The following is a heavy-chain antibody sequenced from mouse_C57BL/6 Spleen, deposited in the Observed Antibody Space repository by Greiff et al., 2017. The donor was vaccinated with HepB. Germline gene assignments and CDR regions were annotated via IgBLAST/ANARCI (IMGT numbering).Heavy chain of an antibody. CDR3: TRPYYGSSHLWYFDV. CDR1: GYTFTDYE. J-gene: IGHJ1*03. D-gene: IGHD1-1*01. CDR2: IDPDTGGT. Sequence: QVQLQQSGAELVRPGASVTLSCKASGYTFTDYEMHWVKQTPVHGLEWIGAIDPDTGGTAYNQKFKGKAILTADKSSSTAYMELRSLTSEDPAVYYCTRPYYGSSHLWYFDVWGTGTTVTVSS. V-gene: IGHV1-15*01.